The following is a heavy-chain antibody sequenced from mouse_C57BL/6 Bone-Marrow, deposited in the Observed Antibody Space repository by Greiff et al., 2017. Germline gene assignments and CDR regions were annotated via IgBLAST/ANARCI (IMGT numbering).Heavy chain of an antibody. CDR1: GYTFTDYE. V-gene: IGHV1-15*01. D-gene: IGHD2-2*01. CDR2: IDPETGGT. CDR3: TWVVTTSFDY. J-gene: IGHJ2*01. Sequence: QVQLKESGAELVRPGASVTLSCKASGYTFTDYEMHWVKQTPVHGLEWIGAIDPETGGTAYNQKFKGKAILTADKSSSTAYMELRSLTSEDSAVYYCTWVVTTSFDYWGQGTTLTVSS.